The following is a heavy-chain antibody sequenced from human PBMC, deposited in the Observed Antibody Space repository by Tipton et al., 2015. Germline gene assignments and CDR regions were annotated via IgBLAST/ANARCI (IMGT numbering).Heavy chain of an antibody. J-gene: IGHJ4*02. CDR3: ARVVVTASYYFDY. CDR1: GFIFSSYA. V-gene: IGHV3-23*01. D-gene: IGHD2-21*02. Sequence: SLRLSCAASGFIFSSYALSWVRQAPGKGLEWVSASGSGGSTYYADSVKGRFTLSRDNSKNTLYLQMNSLRAEDTAVYYCARVVVTASYYFDYWGQGTLVTVSS. CDR2: SGSGGST.